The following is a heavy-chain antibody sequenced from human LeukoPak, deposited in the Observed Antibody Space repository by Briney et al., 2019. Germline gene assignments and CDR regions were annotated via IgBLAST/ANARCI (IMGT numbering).Heavy chain of an antibody. Sequence: PGKSLRLSCAASGFTFSSYWMSWVRQAPGKGLEWVANIKQDGSETSHVDSVKGRFTISRDNPKNSLYLQMNSLRAEDTAVYYCARDRGGVQLGYWGQGTLVTVSS. CDR1: GFTFSSYW. J-gene: IGHJ4*02. V-gene: IGHV3-7*01. CDR3: ARDRGGVQLGY. CDR2: IKQDGSET. D-gene: IGHD1-1*01.